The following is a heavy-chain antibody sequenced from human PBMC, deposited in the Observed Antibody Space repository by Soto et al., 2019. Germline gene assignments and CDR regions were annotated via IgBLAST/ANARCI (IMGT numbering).Heavy chain of an antibody. D-gene: IGHD2-21*01. CDR1: GESLNYYY. CDR2: FYQGGST. CDR3: ARGMWPDRFAN. J-gene: IGHJ5*02. Sequence: HVQLRQWGAGLLKPSDTLSLTCAVYGESLNYYYWSWIRQAPGKGLEWIGEFYQGGSTRYNPSVKSRVTISVDLSSQQFSLKLTSVTAADTATYYCARGMWPDRFANWGQGTLVTVSS. V-gene: IGHV4-34*01.